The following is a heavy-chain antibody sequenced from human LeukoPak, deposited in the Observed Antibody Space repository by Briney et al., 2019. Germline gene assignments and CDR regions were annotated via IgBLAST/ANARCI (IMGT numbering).Heavy chain of an antibody. CDR3: ARVFLFMVPSRRYYGMDV. J-gene: IGHJ6*04. V-gene: IGHV4-34*01. CDR2: IHHSGST. Sequence: SETLSLTCAVYGGSFSGYYWSWIRQPPGKGLEWIGEIHHSGSTNYNPSLKSRVTISVDTSKNQFSLKLSSVTAADTAVYYCARVFLFMVPSRRYYGMDVWGKGTTVTVSS. D-gene: IGHD3-10*01. CDR1: GGSFSGYY.